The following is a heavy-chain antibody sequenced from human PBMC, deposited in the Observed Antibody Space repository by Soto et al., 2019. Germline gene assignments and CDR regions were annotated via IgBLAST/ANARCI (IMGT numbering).Heavy chain of an antibody. CDR2: TYYRSKWYN. CDR3: VRLIGNSWLDF. J-gene: IGHJ5*01. D-gene: IGHD1-26*01. Sequence: SQTLSLTCAISGDSVSSSRVPWNWIRQSPSRGLEWLGRTYYRSKWYNDYAESVKSRITINPDTSKNQFSLHLNSVTPEDTAVYYCVRLIGNSWLDFWGQGTLVTVSS. CDR1: GDSVSSSRVP. V-gene: IGHV6-1*01.